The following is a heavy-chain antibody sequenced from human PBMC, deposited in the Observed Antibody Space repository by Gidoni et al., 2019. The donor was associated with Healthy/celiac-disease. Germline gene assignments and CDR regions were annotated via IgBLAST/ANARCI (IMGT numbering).Heavy chain of an antibody. CDR2: IYYSGST. CDR1: GGSIS. D-gene: IGHD4-17*01. CDR3: ARQYDYGDYYFDY. V-gene: IGHV4-39*01. J-gene: IGHJ4*02. Sequence: QLQLQESGPGLVKPSETLSLTCTVAGGSISLEWIGSIYYSGSTYYNPSLKSRVTISVDTSKNQFSLKLSSVTAADTAVYYCARQYDYGDYYFDYWGQGTLVTVSS.